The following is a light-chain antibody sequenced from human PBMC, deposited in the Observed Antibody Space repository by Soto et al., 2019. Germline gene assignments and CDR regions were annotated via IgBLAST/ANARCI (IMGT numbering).Light chain of an antibody. V-gene: IGKV1-39*01. CDR3: EQSYSDPPIT. CDR2: GAS. J-gene: IGKJ5*01. Sequence: DIQMTQSPSSLSAPVGDRVTITCRARQTISNFLNWYQQKPGKAPKLLIYGASSLQSGVPPRFSGSGSGTDFTLTISSLQPEDFATYYCEQSYSDPPITFGQGTRLEIK. CDR1: QTISNF.